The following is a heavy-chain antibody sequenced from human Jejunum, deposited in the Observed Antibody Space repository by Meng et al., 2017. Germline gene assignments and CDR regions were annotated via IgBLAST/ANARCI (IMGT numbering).Heavy chain of an antibody. CDR3: ARDGKVGGRKYYFDY. J-gene: IGHJ4*02. CDR2: ISYDGNIK. D-gene: IGHD1-26*01. Sequence: GESLKISCAASGFTFSNYAIHWVRQAPGKRLEWVAIISYDGNIKYYADSVKGRFTISRDNSENTLYLQMSSLRAEDTAVYYCARDGKVGGRKYYFDYWGQGTLVTVSS. CDR1: GFTFSNYA. V-gene: IGHV3-30*15.